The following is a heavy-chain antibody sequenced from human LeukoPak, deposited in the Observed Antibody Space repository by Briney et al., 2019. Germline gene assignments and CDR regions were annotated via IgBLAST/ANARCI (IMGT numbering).Heavy chain of an antibody. CDR1: GGSISSSSYY. CDR2: IYYSGST. V-gene: IGHV4-39*01. Sequence: SETLSLTYTVSGGSISSSSYYWGWIRQPPGKGLEWIGSIYYSGSTYYNPSLKSRVTISVNTSKNQFSLKLSSVTAADTAVYYCARHFTMVRGVIDYWGQGTLVTVSS. D-gene: IGHD3-10*01. CDR3: ARHFTMVRGVIDY. J-gene: IGHJ4*02.